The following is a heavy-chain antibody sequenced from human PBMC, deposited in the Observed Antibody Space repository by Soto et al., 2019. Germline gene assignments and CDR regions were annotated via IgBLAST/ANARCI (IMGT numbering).Heavy chain of an antibody. V-gene: IGHV3-23*01. Sequence: EVQLLESGGGLVRPGGSLRLSCAASGFTFTNYALSWVRQAPGKGLEWVSIISVSGGNTYYADSVKGRFTISRDNSRDTRYLQMNTLGVDDTGVYDCARPEIVNSWGNGRDYGGQGTLVTVSS. D-gene: IGHD2-8*01. CDR3: ARPEIVNSWGNGRDY. CDR1: GFTFTNYA. CDR2: ISVSGGNT. J-gene: IGHJ4*02.